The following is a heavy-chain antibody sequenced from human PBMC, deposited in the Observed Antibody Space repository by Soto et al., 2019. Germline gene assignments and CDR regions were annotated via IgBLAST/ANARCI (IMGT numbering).Heavy chain of an antibody. CDR1: GYTFTSYY. CDR3: ARDAPYNDSSSWFGRMDV. D-gene: IGHD6-13*01. J-gene: IGHJ6*02. Sequence: ASVKVSCKASGYTFTSYYMHWVRQAPGQGLEWMGIINPSGGSTSYAQKFQGRVTMTRDTSTSTVYMELSSLRSEDTAVYYCARDAPYNDSSSWFGRMDVWGQGTTVTVSS. CDR2: INPSGGST. V-gene: IGHV1-46*01.